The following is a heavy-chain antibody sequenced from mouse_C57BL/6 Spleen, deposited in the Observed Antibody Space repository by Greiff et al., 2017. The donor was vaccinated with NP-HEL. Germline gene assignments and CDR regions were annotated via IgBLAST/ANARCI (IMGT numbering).Heavy chain of an antibody. Sequence: EVKLVESGPELVKPGASVKISCKASGYSFTDYNMNWVKQSNGKSLEWIGVINPNYGTTSYNQKFKGKATLTVDQSSSTAYMQLNSLTSEDSAVYYCARSPVYGNHWYFDVWGTGTTVTVSS. V-gene: IGHV1-39*01. D-gene: IGHD2-1*01. CDR1: GYSFTDYN. CDR3: ARSPVYGNHWYFDV. CDR2: INPNYGTT. J-gene: IGHJ1*03.